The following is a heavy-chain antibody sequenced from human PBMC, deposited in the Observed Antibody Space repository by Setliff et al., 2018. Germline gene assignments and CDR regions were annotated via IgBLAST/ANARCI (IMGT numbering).Heavy chain of an antibody. Sequence: GASVKVSCKASGGTFSSYAISWVRQAPVQGLEWMGGIIPILGIANYAQKFQGRVTITADESTSTAYMELSSLKTEDTAVYYCTTWRVVPLTADYWGQGTLVTVSS. J-gene: IGHJ4*02. CDR3: TTWRVVPLTADY. CDR2: IIPILGIA. CDR1: GGTFSSYA. V-gene: IGHV1-69*10. D-gene: IGHD2-2*01.